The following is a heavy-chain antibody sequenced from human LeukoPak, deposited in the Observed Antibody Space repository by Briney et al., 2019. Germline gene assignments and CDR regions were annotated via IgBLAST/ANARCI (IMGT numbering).Heavy chain of an antibody. CDR3: ARDVGGSLDY. CDR2: IKGDETAK. J-gene: IGHJ4*02. Sequence: PGGSLRLSCAASGFTFSTYWMAWVRQATGKGLEWMANIKGDETAKHQADSVKGRFTISRDNAQNSVYLQLSSLIGDDTAVYYCARDVGGSLDYWGQGTLVTVSS. CDR1: GFTFSTYW. V-gene: IGHV3-7*01. D-gene: IGHD1-26*01.